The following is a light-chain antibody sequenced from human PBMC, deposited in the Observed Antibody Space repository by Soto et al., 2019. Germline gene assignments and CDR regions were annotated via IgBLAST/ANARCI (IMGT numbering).Light chain of an antibody. CDR3: QQYNSWWT. CDR2: DAS. V-gene: IGKV1-5*01. J-gene: IGKJ1*01. Sequence: DIQMTQSPSTLSASVGDRVTITCRASQSISSWLAWYQQKPGKAPKLLIYDASSLESGVPSRCSGSGSGTEFTLTISRLQPDDFATYYCQQYNSWWTFGQGTKVEIK. CDR1: QSISSW.